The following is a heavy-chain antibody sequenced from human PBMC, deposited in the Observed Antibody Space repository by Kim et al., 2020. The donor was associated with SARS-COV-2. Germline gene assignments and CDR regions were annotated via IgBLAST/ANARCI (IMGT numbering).Heavy chain of an antibody. V-gene: IGHV3-23*01. CDR3: AKDRQWLVMSWFDP. D-gene: IGHD6-19*01. Sequence: ADSVKGRFTISRDNSKNTLYLQMNSLRAEDTAVYYCAKDRQWLVMSWFDPWGQGTLVTVSS. J-gene: IGHJ5*02.